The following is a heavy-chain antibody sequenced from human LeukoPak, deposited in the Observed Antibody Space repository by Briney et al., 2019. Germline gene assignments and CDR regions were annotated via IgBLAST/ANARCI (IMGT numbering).Heavy chain of an antibody. CDR1: GGSFSGYY. CDR2: INHSGST. D-gene: IGHD5-18*01. J-gene: IGHJ6*03. Sequence: PSETLSLTCAVYGGSFSGYYWSWIRQPPGKGLEWIGEINHSGSTNYNPSLKSRVTISVDTSKNQFSLKLSSVTAADTAVYYCARGITGWTAMVTPAIPIYYYYYMDVWGKGTTVTVSS. CDR3: ARGITGWTAMVTPAIPIYYYYYMDV. V-gene: IGHV4-34*01.